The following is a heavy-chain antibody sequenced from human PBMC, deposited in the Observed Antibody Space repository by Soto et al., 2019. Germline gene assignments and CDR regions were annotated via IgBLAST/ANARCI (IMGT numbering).Heavy chain of an antibody. J-gene: IGHJ4*02. V-gene: IGHV1-58*01. CDR3: AADSGSYCSGGSCYDLFDY. CDR2: IVVGSGNT. Sequence: GASVKVSCKASGFTFTSSAVQGVRQARGQRLAGIGWIVVGSGNTNYAQKFQERVTITRDMSTSTAYVELSSLRSEDTAVYYCAADSGSYCSGGSCYDLFDYWGQGTLVTVSS. CDR1: GFTFTSSA. D-gene: IGHD2-15*01.